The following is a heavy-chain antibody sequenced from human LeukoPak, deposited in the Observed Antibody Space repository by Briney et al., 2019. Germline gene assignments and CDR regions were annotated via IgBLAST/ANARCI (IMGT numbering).Heavy chain of an antibody. V-gene: IGHV4-39*01. Sequence: SETLSLTCTVSGGSIGSSNYYWGWVRQPPGKGLEWIGFLHSSGNTYYNPSLKSRVTISVDTSKNQFSLKLSSVTAADTAVYYCARHPPKWFGELLYDAFDIWGQGTMVTVSS. CDR2: LHSSGNT. CDR3: ARHPPKWFGELLYDAFDI. CDR1: GGSIGSSNYY. J-gene: IGHJ3*02. D-gene: IGHD3-10*01.